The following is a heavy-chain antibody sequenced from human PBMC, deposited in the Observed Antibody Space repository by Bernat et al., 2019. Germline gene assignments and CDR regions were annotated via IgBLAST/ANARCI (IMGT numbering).Heavy chain of an antibody. J-gene: IGHJ4*02. Sequence: EVQLVESGGGLVQPGGSLRLSCAASGSTVSSNYMSWVRQAPGKGLEWVSVIYSGGSTYYADSVKGRFTISRDNSKNTLYLQMNSLGAEDTAVYYCAREGGQLGITYFDYWGQGTLVTVSS. CDR1: GSTVSSNY. CDR3: AREGGQLGITYFDY. V-gene: IGHV3-66*01. CDR2: IYSGGST. D-gene: IGHD6-6*01.